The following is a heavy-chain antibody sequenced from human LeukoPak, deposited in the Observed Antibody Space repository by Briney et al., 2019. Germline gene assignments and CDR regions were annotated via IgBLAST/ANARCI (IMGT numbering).Heavy chain of an antibody. V-gene: IGHV3-53*01. CDR2: TYSGGRT. J-gene: IGHJ6*03. CDR3: ARVLSGRGSLYDYYYYMDV. Sequence: GGSLRLSCAASGFTVSSNYMSWVRQAPGKGLEWVSVTYSGGRTYYADSVKGRFAISRDISKNTLYLQMNSLRAEDTAVYYCARVLSGRGSLYDYYYYMDVWGKGTTVTISS. CDR1: GFTVSSNY. D-gene: IGHD3-10*01.